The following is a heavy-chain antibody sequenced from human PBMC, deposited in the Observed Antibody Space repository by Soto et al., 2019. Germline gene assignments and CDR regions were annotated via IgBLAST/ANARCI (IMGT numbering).Heavy chain of an antibody. Sequence: ASVKVSCKASGYTFTGYYMPWVRQAPGQGLEWMGWMNPNSGGTNYAQKFQGWVTMTRDTSISTAYMELSRLRSDDTAVYYCARARYCSSTSCYTRDLYYYYGMDVWGQGTTVTVSS. CDR1: GYTFTGYY. D-gene: IGHD2-2*02. CDR3: ARARYCSSTSCYTRDLYYYYGMDV. J-gene: IGHJ6*02. CDR2: MNPNSGGT. V-gene: IGHV1-2*04.